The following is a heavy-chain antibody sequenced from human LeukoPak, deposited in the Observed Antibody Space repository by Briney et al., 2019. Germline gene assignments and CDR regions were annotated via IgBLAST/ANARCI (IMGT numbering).Heavy chain of an antibody. V-gene: IGHV3-23*01. CDR3: AKSQRNDQQVVQRIDY. J-gene: IGHJ4*02. D-gene: IGHD2-2*01. Sequence: PGGSLRLSCTASRFTFSTYAMSWVRRAPGKGLEWVSSISGSGDTTYYTGSVKGRFTISRDNSKNALYLQMSSLRAEDTAVYYCAKSQRNDQQVVQRIDYWGQGTLVTVSS. CDR2: ISGSGDTT. CDR1: RFTFSTYA.